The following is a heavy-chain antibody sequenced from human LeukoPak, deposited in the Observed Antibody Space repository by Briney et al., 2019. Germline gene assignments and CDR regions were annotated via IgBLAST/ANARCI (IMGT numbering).Heavy chain of an antibody. J-gene: IGHJ4*02. V-gene: IGHV3-21*04. Sequence: GGSLRLSCAASGFTFSSYTMKWVRQAPGKGLEWVSSISSSSSYIYYADSVKGRFTISRDNAKNSLYLQMNSLRAEDTAVYYCTRDPRRLDYWGQGTLVTVSS. CDR2: ISSSSSYI. CDR3: TRDPRRLDY. CDR1: GFTFSSYT.